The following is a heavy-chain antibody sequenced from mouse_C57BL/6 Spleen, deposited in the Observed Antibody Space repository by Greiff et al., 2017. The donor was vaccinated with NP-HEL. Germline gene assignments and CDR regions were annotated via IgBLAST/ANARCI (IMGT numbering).Heavy chain of an antibody. D-gene: IGHD1-1*01. V-gene: IGHV5-17*01. CDR2: ISSGSSTI. CDR3: AREADYGSSYGYAMDY. CDR1: GFTFSDYG. Sequence: EVHLVESGGGLVKPGGSLKLSCAASGFTFSDYGMHWVRQAPEKGLEWVAYISSGSSTIYYADTVKGRFTISRDNAKNTLFLQMTSLRSEDTAMYYCAREADYGSSYGYAMDYWGQGTSVTVSS. J-gene: IGHJ4*01.